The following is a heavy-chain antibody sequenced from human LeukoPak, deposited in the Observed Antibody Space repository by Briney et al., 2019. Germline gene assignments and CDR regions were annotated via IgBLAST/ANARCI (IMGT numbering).Heavy chain of an antibody. J-gene: IGHJ4*02. CDR2: IYSGGST. CDR3: ARVAVDTALADSFDY. CDR1: GFTVSSTY. D-gene: IGHD5-18*01. Sequence: GGSLRLSCAASGFTVSSTYMRWVRPAPGKGLEWVTAIYSGGSTYYPASVKGRVTISRDNSKNTLYLQMSSLRAEDTAVYYCARVAVDTALADSFDYWGQGTLVTVSS. V-gene: IGHV3-53*01.